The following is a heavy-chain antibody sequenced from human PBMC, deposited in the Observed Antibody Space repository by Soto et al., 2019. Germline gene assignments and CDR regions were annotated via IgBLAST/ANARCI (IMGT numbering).Heavy chain of an antibody. CDR3: ARGTAMVEFDY. CDR2: ISSSSSYI. J-gene: IGHJ4*02. V-gene: IGHV3-21*01. D-gene: IGHD5-18*01. Sequence: GGYLRLSCAASGFTFSSYSMNWVRQAPGKGLEWVSSISSSSSYIYYADSVKGRFTISRDNAKNSLYLQMNSLRAEDTAVYYCARGTAMVEFDYWGQGTLVTVSS. CDR1: GFTFSSYS.